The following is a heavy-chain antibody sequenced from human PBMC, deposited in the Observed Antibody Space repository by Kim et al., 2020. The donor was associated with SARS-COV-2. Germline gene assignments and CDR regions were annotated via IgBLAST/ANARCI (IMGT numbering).Heavy chain of an antibody. CDR2: ISYDGSNK. V-gene: IGHV3-30*04. J-gene: IGHJ4*02. CDR1: GFTFSSYA. CDR3: ARDGESGYSYGDIDY. D-gene: IGHD5-18*01. Sequence: GGSLRLSCAASGFTFSSYAMHWVRQAPGKGLEWVAVISYDGSNKYYADSVKGRFTISRDNSKNTLYLQMNSLRAEDTAVYYCARDGESGYSYGDIDYWGQGTLVTVSS.